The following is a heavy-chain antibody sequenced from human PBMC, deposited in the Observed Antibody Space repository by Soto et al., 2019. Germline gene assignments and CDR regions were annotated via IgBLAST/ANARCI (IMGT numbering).Heavy chain of an antibody. J-gene: IGHJ6*02. CDR2: ISYDGSNK. V-gene: IGHV3-30*18. D-gene: IGHD3-22*01. CDR1: GFTFSSYG. Sequence: QVQLVESGGGVVQPGRSLRLSCAASGFTFSSYGMHWVRQAPGKGLEWVAVISYDGSNKYYADSVKGRFTISRDISKNTLYLKMNSLRADDTAVYYCAKDEDFGMIVVVITTSRQSGYGMDVWGQGTTVTVSS. CDR3: AKDEDFGMIVVVITTSRQSGYGMDV.